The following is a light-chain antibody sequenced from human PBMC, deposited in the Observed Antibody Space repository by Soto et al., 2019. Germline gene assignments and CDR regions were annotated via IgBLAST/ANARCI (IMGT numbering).Light chain of an antibody. CDR1: QSVSTN. V-gene: IGKV3-15*01. CDR3: PQYNYRPPYT. CDR2: GAS. Sequence: ETVMTQSPATLSMSPGERVTLSCRASQSVSTNVAWYQQKPGQAPRLLIYGASTRATGIPPRFSGSGYATEFTLTISSLQTEDFAVYYCPQYNYRPPYTFGQGTKLEMK. J-gene: IGKJ2*01.